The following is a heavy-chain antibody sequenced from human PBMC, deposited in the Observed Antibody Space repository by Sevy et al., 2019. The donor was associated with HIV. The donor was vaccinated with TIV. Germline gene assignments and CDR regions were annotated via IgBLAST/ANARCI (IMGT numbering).Heavy chain of an antibody. J-gene: IGHJ6*02. CDR3: AREILVIPYYYYAMDV. Sequence: GGSLRLSCAASGFTFSTYSMHWVRQAPGKGLEWVSYISKSSRNIYYADSVKGRFTIPRDNAKNSLYLQMNSLRAEDTGVYYCAREILVIPYYYYAMDVWGQGTTVTVSS. CDR1: GFTFSTYS. V-gene: IGHV3-48*01. CDR2: ISKSSRNI. D-gene: IGHD3-9*01.